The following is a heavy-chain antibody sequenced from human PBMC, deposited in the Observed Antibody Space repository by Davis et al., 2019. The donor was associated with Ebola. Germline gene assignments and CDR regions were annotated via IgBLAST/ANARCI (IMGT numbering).Heavy chain of an antibody. CDR2: ISYDATTE. CDR1: GFTFSTYA. Sequence: PGGSLRLSCAASGFTFSTYALHWVRQAPGKGLEWLTVISYDATTEYADSVKGRFTISRDNSKSAVYLQMNSLRVEDTAVYYCARDMGSGWLSPIDYWGQGTLVTVSS. J-gene: IGHJ4*02. D-gene: IGHD6-19*01. CDR3: ARDMGSGWLSPIDY. V-gene: IGHV3-30*04.